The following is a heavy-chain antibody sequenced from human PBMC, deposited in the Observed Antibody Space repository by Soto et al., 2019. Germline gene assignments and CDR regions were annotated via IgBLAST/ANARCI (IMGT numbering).Heavy chain of an antibody. J-gene: IGHJ6*02. D-gene: IGHD2-2*01. V-gene: IGHV1-69*08. Sequence: QVQLVQSGAGVKKPGSSVKVSSKASGGTFSRYSITWVRQAPGHGLEWIGRIIPIFGIPTYAQKFQGRVTITADESTSTAYMELSSLRSDDTAVYYCAREDRDRETGLVPAAIDGMDVWGQGTTVTVSS. CDR3: AREDRDRETGLVPAAIDGMDV. CDR1: GGTFSRYS. CDR2: IIPIFGIP.